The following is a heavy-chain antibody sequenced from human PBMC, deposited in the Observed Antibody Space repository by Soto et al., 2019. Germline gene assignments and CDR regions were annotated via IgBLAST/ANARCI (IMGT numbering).Heavy chain of an antibody. CDR2: ISLYSDGT. D-gene: IGHD2-2*01. CDR1: GYTFSNYG. CDR3: AKGLPGAEALLAS. Sequence: ASVKVSCKTSGYTFSNYGITWVRQAPGQPLEWLGWISLYSDGTNYAQKFQGRVSMTTDTSTTTAYMELRSLRSDDTAGYYCAKGLPGAEALLASWGQGSLVTGSS. V-gene: IGHV1-18*01. J-gene: IGHJ1*01.